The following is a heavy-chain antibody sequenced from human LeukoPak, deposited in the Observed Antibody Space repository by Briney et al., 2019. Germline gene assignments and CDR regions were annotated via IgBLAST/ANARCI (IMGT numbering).Heavy chain of an antibody. Sequence: GGSLRLSCVASGFTFSNYDMHWVRQGTGRGLEWVSGIGTGGDTHYPGSVKGRFTISRENAKNSLYLQMNSLRVGDTAMYYCARAARFYGSSGAHAFDIWGQGTMVTVS. CDR3: ARAARFYGSSGAHAFDI. V-gene: IGHV3-13*01. J-gene: IGHJ3*02. CDR2: IGTGGDT. CDR1: GFTFSNYD. D-gene: IGHD3-22*01.